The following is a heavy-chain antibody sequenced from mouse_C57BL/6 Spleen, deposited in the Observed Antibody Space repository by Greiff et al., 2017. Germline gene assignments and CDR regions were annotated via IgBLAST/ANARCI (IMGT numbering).Heavy chain of an antibody. V-gene: IGHV1-55*01. CDR3: ARGGDTVVATDYAMDY. J-gene: IGHJ4*01. D-gene: IGHD1-1*01. CDR2: IYPGSGST. CDR1: GYTFTSYW. Sequence: QVQLQQSGAELVKPGASVKMSCKASGYTFTSYWITWVKQRPGQGLEWIGDIYPGSGSTNYNEKFKSKATLTVDTSSSTAYMQLSSLTSEDSAVYYCARGGDTVVATDYAMDYWGQGTSVTVSS.